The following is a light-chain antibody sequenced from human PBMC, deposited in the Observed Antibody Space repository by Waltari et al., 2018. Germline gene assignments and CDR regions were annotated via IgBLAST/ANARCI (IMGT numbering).Light chain of an antibody. Sequence: DLKMTQSPSSLSASVGDRVTLTCRASQSISSYLNWYQQKPWKAPKLLIYAASRLQSGVPSRFSGSGSGTDFTLTISSLQPEDVATYYCQQSYSTAWTFGQGTKVEIK. CDR3: QQSYSTAWT. J-gene: IGKJ1*01. CDR1: QSISSY. V-gene: IGKV1-39*01. CDR2: AAS.